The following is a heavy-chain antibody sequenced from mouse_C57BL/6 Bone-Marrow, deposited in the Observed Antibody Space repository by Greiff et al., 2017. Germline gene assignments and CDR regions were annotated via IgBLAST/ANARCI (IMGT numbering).Heavy chain of an antibody. CDR2: IDPSDSYT. V-gene: IGHV1-50*01. CDR3: GRYSNGDYFDY. CDR1: GYTFTSYW. D-gene: IGHD2-5*01. J-gene: IGHJ2*01. Sequence: VQLQQPGAELVKPGASVKLSCKASGYTFTSYWMQWVKQRPGQGLEWIGEIDPSDSYTNYNQKFTGKATLTVDTSSSTAYMQLSSLTSEDSAVYYCGRYSNGDYFDYWGQGTTLTVSS.